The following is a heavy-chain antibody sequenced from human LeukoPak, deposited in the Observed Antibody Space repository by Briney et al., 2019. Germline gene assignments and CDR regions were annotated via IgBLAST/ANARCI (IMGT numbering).Heavy chain of an antibody. CDR3: ARLGYCSSTSWLPGDCYYYYMDV. V-gene: IGHV4-59*08. CDR1: GGSISSYY. D-gene: IGHD2-2*01. Sequence: SETLSLTCTVSGGSISSYYWSWIRQPPGKGLEWIGYIYYSGSTNYNPSLKSRVTISVDTSKNQFSLKLGSVTAADTAVYYCARLGYCSSTSWLPGDCYYYYMDVWGKGTTVTVSS. J-gene: IGHJ6*03. CDR2: IYYSGST.